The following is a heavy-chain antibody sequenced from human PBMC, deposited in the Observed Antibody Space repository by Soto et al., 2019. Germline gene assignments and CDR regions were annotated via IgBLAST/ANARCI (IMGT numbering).Heavy chain of an antibody. CDR2: ISSYGSDT. V-gene: IGHV3-74*02. CDR3: ASNYAYAEGYYWYGIEV. J-gene: IGHJ6*02. Sequence: EEQLLESGGGLVQPGGSLRLSCAASGFTFSRYWMHWVRQAPGKGLVWVSRISSYGSDTHYADSVKGRFTISRDNAKNTLYLQMNSLRADDTAVYYCASNYAYAEGYYWYGIEVWCQGTTVTVSS. D-gene: IGHD3-16*01. CDR1: GFTFSRYW.